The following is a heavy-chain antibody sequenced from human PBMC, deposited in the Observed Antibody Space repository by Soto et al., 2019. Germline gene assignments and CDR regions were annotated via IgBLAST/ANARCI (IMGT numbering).Heavy chain of an antibody. CDR1: GGSFSGYY. Sequence: QVQLQQWGAGLLKPSETLSHTCAVYGGSFSGYYWSWIRQPPGKGLEWIGEINHSGSTNYNPSLKSRVTISVDTSKNQFSLKLSSVTAAVTAVYYGARGDIVPPWLDPWGQGTLVTVSS. D-gene: IGHD2-8*01. V-gene: IGHV4-34*01. CDR3: ARGDIVPPWLDP. J-gene: IGHJ5*02. CDR2: INHSGST.